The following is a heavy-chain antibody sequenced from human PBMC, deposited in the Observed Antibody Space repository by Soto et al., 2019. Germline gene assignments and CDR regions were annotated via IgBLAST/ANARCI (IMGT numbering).Heavy chain of an antibody. CDR2: VFYDGYT. CDR1: GDSISGSPYF. J-gene: IGHJ4*02. CDR3: ARLQLAVPHF. D-gene: IGHD3-3*02. V-gene: IGHV4-39*01. Sequence: QLQLQESGPGLVMPSETLSLTCTVSGDSISGSPYFWGWILQPPGKRLEWMGSVFYDGYTLYTPSHTSRVTVSVDTSKNQFSLKLTSVAVADTATYVCARLQLAVPHFWGQGTPVPVSS.